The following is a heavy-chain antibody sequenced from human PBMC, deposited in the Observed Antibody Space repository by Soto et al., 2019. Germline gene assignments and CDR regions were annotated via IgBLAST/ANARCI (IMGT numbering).Heavy chain of an antibody. V-gene: IGHV1-2*02. D-gene: IGHD5-12*01. CDR1: GYTFTGYY. J-gene: IGHJ3*02. CDR3: ARVNVDIVATTGFDDAFDI. Sequence: RASVKVSCKASGYTFTGYYMHWVRQAPGQGLEWMGWINPNSGGTNYAQKFQGRVTMTRDTSISTAYMELSRLRSDDTAVYYCARVNVDIVATTGFDDAFDIWGQGTMVTV. CDR2: INPNSGGT.